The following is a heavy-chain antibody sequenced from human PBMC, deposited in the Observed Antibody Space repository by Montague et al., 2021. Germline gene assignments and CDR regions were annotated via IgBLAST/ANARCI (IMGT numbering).Heavy chain of an antibody. V-gene: IGHV2-5*02. CDR3: APKIAAHKAHDGFSV. D-gene: IGHD6-13*01. CDR2: IFWDDDK. Sequence: PALVKPTQTLTLTCTFSGFSLATSGVGVAWLCQPPGKALEWLALIFWDDDKRYSPSLKSRLTITKDTTKNQVVLTLTNMDPVDTATYFCAPKIAAHKAHDGFSVWGQGTVVTVSA. J-gene: IGHJ3*01. CDR1: GFSLATSGVG.